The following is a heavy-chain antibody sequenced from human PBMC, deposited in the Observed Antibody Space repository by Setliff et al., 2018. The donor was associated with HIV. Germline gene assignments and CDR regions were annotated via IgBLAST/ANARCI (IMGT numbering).Heavy chain of an antibody. V-gene: IGHV4-59*08. Sequence: SETLSLTCTVSGASISSFYWSWIRQPPGKGLDWIGHIYYSGSTNYNPSLKSRVTMSVDTSKNRFSLKLNSVTAADTAVYYCARLNQQWLVRDSGSNWFDPWGQGILVTVSS. J-gene: IGHJ5*02. CDR1: GASISSFY. CDR2: IYYSGST. D-gene: IGHD6-19*01. CDR3: ARLNQQWLVRDSGSNWFDP.